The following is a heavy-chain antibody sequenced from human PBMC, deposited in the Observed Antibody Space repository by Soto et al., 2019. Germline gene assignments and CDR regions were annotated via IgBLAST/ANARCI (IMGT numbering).Heavy chain of an antibody. CDR1: GGSVNSHA. V-gene: IGHV1-69*01. CDR3: ATSRNVAEFNDYGGNYHGFDI. D-gene: IGHD4-17*01. J-gene: IGHJ3*02. CDR2: IIPMFGTP. Sequence: QVQLEQSGAEVKKAGSSVKVSCKAFGGSVNSHAISWVRQAPGQGLEWMGGIIPMFGTPTYAQRFQAGVTIRADESTSTVYLDLSSLRSEDTAMYYCATSRNVAEFNDYGGNYHGFDIWGQGTMVTVSS.